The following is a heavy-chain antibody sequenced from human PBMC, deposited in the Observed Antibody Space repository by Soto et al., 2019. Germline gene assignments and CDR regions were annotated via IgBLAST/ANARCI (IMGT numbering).Heavy chain of an antibody. J-gene: IGHJ6*02. V-gene: IGHV3-74*01. CDR1: GFTFSNYW. CDR3: ARYCSGGSCYYGYYYYGMDV. CDR2: MNSDGSNT. Sequence: PGGSLRLSCAASGFTFSNYWMHWVRQAPGKGLVWISRMNSDGSNTVYADAVKGRFTISRGNAKNSLYLQMNSLRAEDTAVYYCARYCSGGSCYYGYYYYGMDVWGQGTTVTVSS. D-gene: IGHD2-15*01.